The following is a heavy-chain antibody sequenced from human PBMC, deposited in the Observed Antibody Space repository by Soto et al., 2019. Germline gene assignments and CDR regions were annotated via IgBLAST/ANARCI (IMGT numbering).Heavy chain of an antibody. D-gene: IGHD2-15*01. J-gene: IGHJ6*02. CDR3: ARDCSGGNCYRLYYYDMDV. CDR1: GCNFNSYT. V-gene: IGHV3-21*01. Sequence: GSLVRACAASGCNFNSYTINWVRQAPGKRLEWLSSISSSGYIFSTDSVRGRFTISRDNAKNSVYLQINSLRAADTAVYFCARDCSGGNCYRLYYYDMDVWGQGTKVTVYS. CDR2: ISSSGYI.